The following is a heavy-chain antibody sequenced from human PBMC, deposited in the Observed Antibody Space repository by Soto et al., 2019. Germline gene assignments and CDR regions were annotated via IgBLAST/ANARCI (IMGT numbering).Heavy chain of an antibody. CDR2: IKQAGSEK. J-gene: IGHJ4*02. Sequence: EVQLVESGGGLVQTGGSLRLSCAASGFTFSAYGMSWVRQAPGKGLEWVANIKQAGSEKYYVDSVNGRFIISRDDAKNSLFLQVNSLRVEDTAVYYCAREKRANGYFDYWGQGTLVTVSS. CDR1: GFTFSAYG. V-gene: IGHV3-7*01. CDR3: AREKRANGYFDY. D-gene: IGHD6-25*01.